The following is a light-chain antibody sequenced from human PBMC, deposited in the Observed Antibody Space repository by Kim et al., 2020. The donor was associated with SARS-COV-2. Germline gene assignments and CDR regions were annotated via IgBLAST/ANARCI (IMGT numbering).Light chain of an antibody. J-gene: IGLJ3*02. CDR2: DNN. CDR3: GTWDSSLRGGWV. Sequence: QSVLTQPPSVSAAPGQKVTISCSGSSSNIGNNYVSWYQQLPGTAPKLLIYDNNKRPSGIPDRFSGSKSGTSATLGITGLQTGDEADYYCGTWDSSLRGGWVFGGGTKLTVL. CDR1: SSNIGNNY. V-gene: IGLV1-51*01.